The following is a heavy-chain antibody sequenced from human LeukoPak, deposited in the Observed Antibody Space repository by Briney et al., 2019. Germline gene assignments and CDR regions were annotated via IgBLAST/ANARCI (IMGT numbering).Heavy chain of an antibody. Sequence: IPSETLSLTCAVYGGSFSGYYWSWIRQPPGKGLEWIGEINHSGSTNYNPSLKSRVTISVDTSKNQFSLKLSSVTAADTAVYYCAAAARGVIQYYFDYWGQGTLVTVSS. CDR3: AAAARGVIQYYFDY. J-gene: IGHJ4*02. D-gene: IGHD3-10*01. CDR2: INHSGST. CDR1: GGSFSGYY. V-gene: IGHV4-34*01.